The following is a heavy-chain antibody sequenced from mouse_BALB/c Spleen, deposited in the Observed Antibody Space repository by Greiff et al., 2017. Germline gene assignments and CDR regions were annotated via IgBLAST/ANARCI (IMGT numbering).Heavy chain of an antibody. CDR1: GYTFTSYW. CDR3: AREGNYTLFDY. CDR2: INPSTGYT. V-gene: IGHV1-7*01. D-gene: IGHD2-1*01. J-gene: IGHJ2*01. Sequence: VQLQQSGAELAKPGASVKMSCKASGYTFTSYWMHWVKQRPGQGLEWIGYINPSTGYTEYNQKFKDKATLTADKSSSTAYMQLSSLTSEDSAVYYCAREGNYTLFDYWGQGTTRTVSS.